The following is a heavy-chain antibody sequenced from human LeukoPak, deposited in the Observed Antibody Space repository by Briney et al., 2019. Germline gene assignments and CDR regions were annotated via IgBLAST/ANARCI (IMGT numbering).Heavy chain of an antibody. CDR1: GGSISSGGYY. CDR3: ARGDYAPDY. Sequence: PSETLSLTCTVSGGSISSGGYYWSWIPQHPGKGLEWLEYSYYSGSTYYNPSLKSRVTISVDTSKNQFSLKLSSVTAADTAVYHCARGDYAPDYWGQGTLVTVSS. J-gene: IGHJ4*02. V-gene: IGHV4-31*03. D-gene: IGHD4-17*01. CDR2: SYYSGST.